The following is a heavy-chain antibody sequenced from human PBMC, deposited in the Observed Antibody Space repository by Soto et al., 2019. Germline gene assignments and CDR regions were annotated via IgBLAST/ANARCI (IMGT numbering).Heavy chain of an antibody. J-gene: IGHJ4*02. V-gene: IGHV3-7*03. D-gene: IGHD6-19*01. CDR2: INQDGTEK. CDR1: GFIFSDYW. Sequence: PGVSLRLSCEASGFIFSDYWMTWVRQVPEKGLEWVANINQDGTEKYYVGSVRGRFTISRDNAKNSVFLQMNSLRAEDTAVYYCATSPGIAVSGGVDFWGEGTLVTVSS. CDR3: ATSPGIAVSGGVDF.